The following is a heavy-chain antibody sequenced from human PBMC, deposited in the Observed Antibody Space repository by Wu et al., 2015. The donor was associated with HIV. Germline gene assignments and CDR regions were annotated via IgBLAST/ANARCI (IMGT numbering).Heavy chain of an antibody. V-gene: IGHV1-69*12. CDR3: ARERVDYDSSGYRAHRGHHFDY. J-gene: IGHJ4*02. D-gene: IGHD3-22*01. Sequence: QVQLVQSGAEVKKPGSSVKVSCKSSGDTFNSYTYNWVRQVPGQGLEWMGGILPLFGSADYAQKFQGRVTFTADEATSTAYMELSSLRSEDTAVYYCARERVDYDSSGYRAHRGHHFDYWGQGTLVTVSS. CDR1: GDTFNSYT. CDR2: ILPLFGSA.